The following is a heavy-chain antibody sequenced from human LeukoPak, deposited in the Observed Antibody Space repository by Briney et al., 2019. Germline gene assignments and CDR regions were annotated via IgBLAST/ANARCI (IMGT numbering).Heavy chain of an antibody. Sequence: SETLSLTCTVSGGSISSGSYYWSWIRQPAGKGLEWIGRIYTSGSTNYNPSLKSRVTISVDTSKNQFSLKLSSVTAADTAVYYCARDYRRYYFDYWGQGTLVTVSS. D-gene: IGHD4-11*01. V-gene: IGHV4-61*02. CDR2: IYTSGST. J-gene: IGHJ4*02. CDR1: GGSISSGSYY. CDR3: ARDYRRYYFDY.